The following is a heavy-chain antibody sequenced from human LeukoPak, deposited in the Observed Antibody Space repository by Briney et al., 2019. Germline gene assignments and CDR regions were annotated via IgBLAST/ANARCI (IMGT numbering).Heavy chain of an antibody. J-gene: IGHJ6*02. Sequence: ASVKVSCKASGYTFTSHSVHWVRQAPGQGLEWMGAISPGDGRITYSQKFQGGVTLTSDPSTSTVFMDLRGLRSEDTAVFYCARQQEVTADSFYYAMDVWGQGTTVTVSS. CDR1: GYTFTSHS. CDR2: ISPGDGRI. CDR3: ARQQEVTADSFYYAMDV. D-gene: IGHD2-15*01. V-gene: IGHV1-46*01.